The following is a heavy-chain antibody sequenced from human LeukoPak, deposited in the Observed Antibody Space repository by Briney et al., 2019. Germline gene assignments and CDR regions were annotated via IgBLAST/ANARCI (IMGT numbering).Heavy chain of an antibody. Sequence: GGSLRLSCAASGFTFSSYSMNWVRQAPGKGLEWVSYISSSSSTIYYADSVKGRFTISRDNAKNSLYLQMNSLRDEDTAVYYCAREQRGYSYGYKDYWGQGTLVTVSS. J-gene: IGHJ4*02. CDR3: AREQRGYSYGYKDY. CDR1: GFTFSSYS. CDR2: ISSSSSTI. V-gene: IGHV3-48*02. D-gene: IGHD5-18*01.